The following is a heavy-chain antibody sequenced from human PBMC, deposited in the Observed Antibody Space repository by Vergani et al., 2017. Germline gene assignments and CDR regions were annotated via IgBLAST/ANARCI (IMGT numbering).Heavy chain of an antibody. Sequence: EVQLLESGGGLVQPGGSLRLSCAASGFTFSSYAMSWVRQAPGKGLEWVSAISGSGGSTYYADSVKGRFTISRDNSHNTLYLQMNSLRAEDTAVYYCAHLPAEGAAAGYWYFDLWGRGTLVTVSS. CDR2: ISGSGGST. J-gene: IGHJ2*01. CDR3: AHLPAEGAAAGYWYFDL. CDR1: GFTFSSYA. D-gene: IGHD6-13*01. V-gene: IGHV3-23*01.